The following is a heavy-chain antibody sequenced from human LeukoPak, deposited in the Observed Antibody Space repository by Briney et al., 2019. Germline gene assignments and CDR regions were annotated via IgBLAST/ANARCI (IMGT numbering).Heavy chain of an antibody. Sequence: GGSLRLSCAAAGFTFSSYGMHWVRQAPGKGLEWVAVIWYDGSNKYYADSVKGRFTISRDDSKNTLYLQMNSLRAEDTAVYYCARRVYVLLYPSYFDHWGRGTLVTVSS. CDR2: IWYDGSNK. D-gene: IGHD2-8*01. CDR1: GFTFSSYG. CDR3: ARRVYVLLYPSYFDH. J-gene: IGHJ4*02. V-gene: IGHV3-33*01.